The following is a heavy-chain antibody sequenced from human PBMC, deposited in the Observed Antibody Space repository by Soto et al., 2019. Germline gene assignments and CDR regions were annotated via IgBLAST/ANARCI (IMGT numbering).Heavy chain of an antibody. CDR3: ARDRDAYDDFWSGSLPYYYCGMDV. CDR2: IKQDGSEK. V-gene: IGHV3-7*01. D-gene: IGHD3-3*01. Sequence: EVQLVESGGGLVQPGGSLRLSCAASGFTFSSYWMSWVRQAPGKGLEWVANIKQDGSEKYYVDSVKGRFTISRDNAKNSRYLKMNSLRAEDTAVYYCARDRDAYDDFWSGSLPYYYCGMDVWGQGTTVTVSS. J-gene: IGHJ6*02. CDR1: GFTFSSYW.